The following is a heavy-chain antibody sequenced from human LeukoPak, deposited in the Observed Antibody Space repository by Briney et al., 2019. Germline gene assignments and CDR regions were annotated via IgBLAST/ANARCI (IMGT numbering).Heavy chain of an antibody. D-gene: IGHD5-18*01. CDR3: ARRGDSYGRFDY. CDR1: GYSFPSYW. J-gene: IGHJ4*02. V-gene: IGHV5-51*01. Sequence: GESLKISCKTFGYSFPSYWIGWVRQMPGKGLEWMGIIYPGGSDTRYSPSFQGQVTISADKSICTAYLQWSSLKASDTAMYYCARRGDSYGRFDYWGQGILVTVSS. CDR2: IYPGGSDT.